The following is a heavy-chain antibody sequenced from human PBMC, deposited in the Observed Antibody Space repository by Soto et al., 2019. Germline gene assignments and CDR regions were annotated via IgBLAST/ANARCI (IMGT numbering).Heavy chain of an antibody. CDR2: ISWNSGSI. V-gene: IGHV3-9*01. Sequence: SLRLSCAASGFTFDDYAMHWVRQAPGKGLEWVSGISWNSGSIGYADSVKGRFTISRDNAKNSLYLQMNSLRAEDTALYYCASLDYSGYDFDNPFDYWGQGTLVTVSS. J-gene: IGHJ4*02. CDR3: ASLDYSGYDFDNPFDY. CDR1: GFTFDDYA. D-gene: IGHD5-12*01.